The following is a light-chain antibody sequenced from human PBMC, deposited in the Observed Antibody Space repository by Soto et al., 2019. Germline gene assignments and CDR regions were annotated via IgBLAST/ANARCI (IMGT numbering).Light chain of an antibody. Sequence: QLVLTQPPSASGSPGQSVTISCTGTSSDVGGYNYVSWYQQHPGKAPKLMIYEVSKRPSGVPDRFSGSKSGNTASLTVSGLQAEDEADYYCSSYAGSNNVFGGGTKVTVL. V-gene: IGLV2-8*01. J-gene: IGLJ2*01. CDR3: SSYAGSNNV. CDR1: SSDVGGYNY. CDR2: EVS.